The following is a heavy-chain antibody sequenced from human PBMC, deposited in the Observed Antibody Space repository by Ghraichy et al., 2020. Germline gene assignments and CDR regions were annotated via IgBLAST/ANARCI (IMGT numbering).Heavy chain of an antibody. CDR2: IKEDGSEK. CDR1: GFIFRNFW. V-gene: IGHV3-7*01. Sequence: GGSLRLSCATSGFIFRNFWMSWVRQAPGKGLEWVASIKEDGSEKYYMDSVKGRFTISRDNAKGSHYLQLSSLRAEDTAVYFCARVRPGGCFDYWGQGTLVTVSA. J-gene: IGHJ4*02. D-gene: IGHD3-10*01. CDR3: ARVRPGGCFDY.